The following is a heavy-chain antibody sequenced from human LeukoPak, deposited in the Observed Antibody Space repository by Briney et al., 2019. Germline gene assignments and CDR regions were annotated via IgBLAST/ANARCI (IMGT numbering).Heavy chain of an antibody. CDR2: ISGSGDRT. CDR3: AXDHGSWAYYYYMDV. D-gene: IGHD6-13*01. J-gene: IGHJ6*03. Sequence: GXSLRXSCAASGFTFSNYGMSWVRQAPGKGLEWVSSISGSGDRTYYVDSVKGGFTISRDNSKNTLYMQMNRLRAEETAVYNCAXDHGSWAYYYYMDVWGKGTTVTISS. V-gene: IGHV3-23*01. CDR1: GFTFSNYG.